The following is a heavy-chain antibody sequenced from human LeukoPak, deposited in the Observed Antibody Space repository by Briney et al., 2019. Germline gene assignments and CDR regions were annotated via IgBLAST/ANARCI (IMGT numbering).Heavy chain of an antibody. CDR2: INHSGST. D-gene: IGHD6-19*01. CDR1: GGSFSGYY. V-gene: IGHV4-34*01. Sequence: SETLSLTCAVYGGSFSGYYWSWIRQPPGKGLEWIGEINHSGSTNYNPSLKSRVTISVDTSKNQFSLKLSSVTAADTAVYYCARRSGGWFPNWFDPWGQGTLVTVSS. J-gene: IGHJ5*02. CDR3: ARRSGGWFPNWFDP.